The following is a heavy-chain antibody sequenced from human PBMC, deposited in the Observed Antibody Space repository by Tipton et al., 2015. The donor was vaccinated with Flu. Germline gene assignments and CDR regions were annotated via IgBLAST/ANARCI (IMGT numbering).Heavy chain of an antibody. Sequence: QLVQSGGGVVQPGRSLRLSCAASGFIFSTYGMHWVRQVTGKGLEWVSGISSAGDTYYLDSVKGRSTISRENGKNSLYLQMNSLGAGDTAVYFCARGPLPDSNWYNGMDVWGQGTTVTVSS. CDR3: ARGPLPDSNWYNGMDV. CDR1: GFIFSTYG. CDR2: ISSAGDT. J-gene: IGHJ6*02. D-gene: IGHD6-13*01. V-gene: IGHV3-13*01.